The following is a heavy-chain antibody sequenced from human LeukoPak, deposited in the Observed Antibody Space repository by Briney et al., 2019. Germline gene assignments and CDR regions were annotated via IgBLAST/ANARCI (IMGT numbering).Heavy chain of an antibody. Sequence: GGSLRLSCAASGFTFSSYAMHWVRQAPGKGLEYVSAISSNGGSTYYANSVKGRFTISRDNSKNTLYLQMGSLGAEDMAVYYCARDQGSPGYCSGGSCPIGYWGQGTLVTVSS. CDR2: ISSNGGST. D-gene: IGHD2-15*01. V-gene: IGHV3-64*01. CDR1: GFTFSSYA. CDR3: ARDQGSPGYCSGGSCPIGY. J-gene: IGHJ4*02.